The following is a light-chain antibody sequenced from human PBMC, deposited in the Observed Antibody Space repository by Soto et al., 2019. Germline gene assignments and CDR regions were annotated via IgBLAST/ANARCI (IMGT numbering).Light chain of an antibody. J-gene: IGKJ1*01. CDR2: GAS. CDR3: QQTASAPPWT. CDR1: QGIGSY. V-gene: IGKV1-39*01. Sequence: DIQMTQSPTSLSASVGDRVTISCRASQGIGSYLAWYQQKPGKAPRLLISGASSVQSGVPPRFSDSGSAKHFILTISSLRLEDIATYYCQQTASAPPWTFGQVTKVEIK.